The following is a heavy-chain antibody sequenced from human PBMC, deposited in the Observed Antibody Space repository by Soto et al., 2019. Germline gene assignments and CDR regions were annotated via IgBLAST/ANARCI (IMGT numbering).Heavy chain of an antibody. CDR1: GYTFTSYG. CDR3: AREISGGSCFDP. CDR2: ISAYNGNT. Sequence: ASVKVSCKASGYTFTSYGISWVRQAPGQGLEWMGWISAYNGNTNYAQKLQGRVTITTDTSTSTAYMELSSLRSEDTAVYYCAREISGGSCFDPWGQGTLVTVSS. J-gene: IGHJ5*02. D-gene: IGHD2-15*01. V-gene: IGHV1-18*01.